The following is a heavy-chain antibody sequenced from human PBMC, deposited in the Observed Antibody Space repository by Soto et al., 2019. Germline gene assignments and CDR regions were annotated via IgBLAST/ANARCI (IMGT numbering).Heavy chain of an antibody. CDR3: ARLRIAAATYYYYGMDV. CDR1: GYSFTSYW. CDR2: IDPSDSYT. D-gene: IGHD6-13*01. V-gene: IGHV5-10-1*01. J-gene: IGHJ6*02. Sequence: ESLKISCKGSGYSFTSYWIILVRQMPGKGLEWMGRIDPSDSYTNYSPSFQGHVTISADKSISTAYLQWSSLKASDTAMYYCARLRIAAATYYYYGMDVWGQGTTVTVSS.